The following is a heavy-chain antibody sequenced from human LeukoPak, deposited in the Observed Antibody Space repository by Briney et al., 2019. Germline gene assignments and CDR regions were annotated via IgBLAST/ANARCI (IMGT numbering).Heavy chain of an antibody. J-gene: IGHJ4*02. CDR3: ARGGGQWLVKDY. CDR2: IYYSGST. CDR1: GGSISSYY. Sequence: SETLSLTCTVSGGSISSYYWSWIRQPPGKGLEWIGYIYYSGSTNYNPSLKSRVTISVDTSKNQFSLKLSSVTAADTAVYYCARGGGQWLVKDYWGQGTLVTVSS. V-gene: IGHV4-59*08. D-gene: IGHD6-19*01.